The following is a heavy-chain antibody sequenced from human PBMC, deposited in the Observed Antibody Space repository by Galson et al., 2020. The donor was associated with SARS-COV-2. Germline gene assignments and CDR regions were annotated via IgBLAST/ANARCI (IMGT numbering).Heavy chain of an antibody. V-gene: IGHV4-59*08. Sequence: SETLSLTCTVSGGSISSYYWSWIRQPPGKGLEWIGFIYYSGSTNYNPSLKSRVTISVDTSKNQFSLKLRSVTAADTAVYYCARRKSETYYSDSSDYPLDWYFDLWGRGTLVTVSS. J-gene: IGHJ2*01. CDR2: IYYSGST. D-gene: IGHD3-22*01. CDR3: ARRKSETYYSDSSDYPLDWYFDL. CDR1: GGSISSYY.